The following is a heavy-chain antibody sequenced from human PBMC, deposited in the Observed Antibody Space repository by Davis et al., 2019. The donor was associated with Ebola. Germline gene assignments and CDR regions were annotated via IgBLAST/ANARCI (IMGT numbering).Heavy chain of an antibody. Sequence: GESLKISCAASGFTFSSYTMHWVRQAPGKGLEYVSAISPSGDSTYYTNSVKGRFTTSRDNSKNTLYLQMGSLSPDDMAVYYCARAPSYYGSARYYFDQWGQGTLVTVSS. D-gene: IGHD3-10*01. CDR1: GFTFSSYT. V-gene: IGHV3-64*01. CDR3: ARAPSYYGSARYYFDQ. CDR2: ISPSGDST. J-gene: IGHJ4*02.